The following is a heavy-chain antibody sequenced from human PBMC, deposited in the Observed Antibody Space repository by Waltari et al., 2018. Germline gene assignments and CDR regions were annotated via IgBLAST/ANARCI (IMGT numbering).Heavy chain of an antibody. D-gene: IGHD2-8*01. CDR1: GFTFSVNW. J-gene: IGHJ4*02. CDR2: IKQDGSEK. Sequence: EVQLVESGGGLVQPGGSLRLSCAASGFTFSVNWMSWVRQAPGKGLEWVANIKQDGSEKYYVDSVKGRFTISRDNAKNSLYLQMNSLRAEDTAVYYCARRDRMSHWGQGTLVTVSS. V-gene: IGHV3-7*01. CDR3: ARRDRMSH.